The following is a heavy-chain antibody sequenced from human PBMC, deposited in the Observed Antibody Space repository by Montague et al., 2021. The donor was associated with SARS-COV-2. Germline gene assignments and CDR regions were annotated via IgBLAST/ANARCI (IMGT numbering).Heavy chain of an antibody. CDR2: IYYSGSS. Sequence: SETRSLTCTVSGASVSSGSHYWIWIRQPPGKGLEFIGYIYYSGSSKYNPSLKSRVTISVDTSTNQVSLKVSSVTAADSAVYFCARSAGYSYGVDYWGQGTLVTVSS. D-gene: IGHD5-18*01. CDR1: GASVSSGSHY. CDR3: ARSAGYSYGVDY. J-gene: IGHJ4*02. V-gene: IGHV4-61*01.